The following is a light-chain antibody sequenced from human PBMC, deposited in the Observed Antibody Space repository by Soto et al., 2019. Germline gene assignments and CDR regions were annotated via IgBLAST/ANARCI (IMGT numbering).Light chain of an antibody. CDR2: GAS. V-gene: IGKV3-20*01. J-gene: IGKJ2*01. CDR1: QSVSSNY. Sequence: EIVLTQSPGTLSLSPGGRATLSCRATQSVSSNYLAWYQQTPGQAPRLLIYGASIRSTGSPDRFCGSGSGADFTLTISRLEPEDFAVYYCQHYGSSPPNTFGQGTKLEIK. CDR3: QHYGSSPPNT.